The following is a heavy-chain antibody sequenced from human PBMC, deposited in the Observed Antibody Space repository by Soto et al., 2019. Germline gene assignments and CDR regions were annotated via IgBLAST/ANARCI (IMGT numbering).Heavy chain of an antibody. CDR2: TYPFDSDT. D-gene: IGHD1-26*01. CDR1: GYTFTYYL. Sequence: GESLKISFEGSGYTFTYYLIGWVRQMPVKGLEWMGVTYPFDSDTRYSPSFQGRVTISAVQSTNTAYLELSRLQASDTAIYYCGRNYGGATTGIDYWGQGTLVPVSP. CDR3: GRNYGGATTGIDY. V-gene: IGHV5-51*01. J-gene: IGHJ4*01.